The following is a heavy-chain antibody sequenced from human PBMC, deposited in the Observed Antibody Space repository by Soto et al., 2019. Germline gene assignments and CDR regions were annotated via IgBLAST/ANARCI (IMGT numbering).Heavy chain of an antibody. Sequence: SETLSLSCTVSGGSISCYYWSWIRQPAGKGLEWIGRIYTSGSTSYNPSLKIRVTISVDTSKNLFSLRLSSVTAADTAVYYCARESKDGYNNGGLDFWGRGTLVTVSS. CDR2: IYTSGST. CDR3: ARESKDGYNNGGLDF. J-gene: IGHJ4*02. D-gene: IGHD4-4*01. CDR1: GGSISCYY. V-gene: IGHV4-4*07.